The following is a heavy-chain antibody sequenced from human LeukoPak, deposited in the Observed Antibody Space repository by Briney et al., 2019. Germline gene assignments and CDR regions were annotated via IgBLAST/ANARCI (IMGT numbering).Heavy chain of an antibody. CDR1: GFTFSSYS. Sequence: GGSLRLSCAASGFTFSSYSMNWVRQAPGKGLEWVSSISSSSGYIYYADSVKGRFTISRDNAKNSLYLQMNSLRAEDTAVYYCARGRIQPTDYWGQGTLVTVSS. CDR3: ARGRIQPTDY. D-gene: IGHD5-18*01. V-gene: IGHV3-21*01. J-gene: IGHJ4*02. CDR2: ISSSSGYI.